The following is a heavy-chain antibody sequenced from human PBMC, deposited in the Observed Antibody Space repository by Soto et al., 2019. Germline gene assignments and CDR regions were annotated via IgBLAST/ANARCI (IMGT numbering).Heavy chain of an antibody. Sequence: SETLSLTCAVYGGSFSGYYWSWIRQPPGKGLEWIGEINHSGSTNYNPSLKSRVTISVDTSKNQFSLKLSSATAADTAVYYCARGRGRAAAAWFDPWGQGTLVTVSS. J-gene: IGHJ5*02. V-gene: IGHV4-34*01. CDR3: ARGRGRAAAAWFDP. D-gene: IGHD6-13*01. CDR2: INHSGST. CDR1: GGSFSGYY.